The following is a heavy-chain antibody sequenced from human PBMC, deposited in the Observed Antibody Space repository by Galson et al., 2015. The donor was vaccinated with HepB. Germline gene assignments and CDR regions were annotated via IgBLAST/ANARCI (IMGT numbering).Heavy chain of an antibody. V-gene: IGHV3-11*01. CDR3: ARGHFGMDV. J-gene: IGHJ6*02. CDR2: ISPTGTSM. CDR1: GFKLKNYY. Sequence: SLRLSCAPSGFKLKNYYMTWIRQVPGEGLEWLSYISPTGTSMSYADSVKGRFTVSRDNAKNSLYLQMNSLRVEDMALYYCARGHFGMDVWGQGTTVTVS.